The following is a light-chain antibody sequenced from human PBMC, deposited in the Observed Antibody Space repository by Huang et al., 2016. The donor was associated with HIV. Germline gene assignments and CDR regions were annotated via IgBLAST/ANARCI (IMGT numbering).Light chain of an antibody. CDR2: AES. Sequence: DIQMTQSPSSLSASVGDRVTITCRASQTISNSLNWYQQKTGKAPKLLIYAESTSQGGVPSRFSGSGSGTDFTLTLSSLQPEDFGTYYCQQSHNSPRTFGEGTRVEIK. CDR3: QQSHNSPRT. J-gene: IGKJ1*01. CDR1: QTISNS. V-gene: IGKV1-39*01.